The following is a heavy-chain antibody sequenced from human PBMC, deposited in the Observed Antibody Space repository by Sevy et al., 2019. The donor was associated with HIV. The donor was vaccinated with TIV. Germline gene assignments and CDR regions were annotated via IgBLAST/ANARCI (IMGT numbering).Heavy chain of an antibody. CDR1: GGSISSYY. D-gene: IGHD4-17*01. V-gene: IGHV4-4*07. J-gene: IGHJ4*02. Sequence: SETLSLTCTVSGGSISSYYWSWIRQPAGRGLEWIGRIYTSGSTNYNPSLKSRVTMSVDTSKNQFSLKLSSVTAADTAVYYCAREWDDYGDYGRGFDYWGQRTLVTVSS. CDR3: AREWDDYGDYGRGFDY. CDR2: IYTSGST.